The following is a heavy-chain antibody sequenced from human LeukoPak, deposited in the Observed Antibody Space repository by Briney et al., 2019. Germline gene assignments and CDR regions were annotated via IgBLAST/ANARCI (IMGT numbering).Heavy chain of an antibody. CDR3: AREISSSWYYFDY. V-gene: IGHV3-7*01. J-gene: IGHJ4*02. CDR1: GFTFSSYW. D-gene: IGHD6-13*01. Sequence: GGSLRLSCAASGFTFSSYWMSWVRQAPGKGLEWVANIKQDGSEKYYVGSVKGRFTISRDNAKNSLYLQMNSLRAEDTAVYYCAREISSSWYYFDYWGQGTLVTVSS. CDR2: IKQDGSEK.